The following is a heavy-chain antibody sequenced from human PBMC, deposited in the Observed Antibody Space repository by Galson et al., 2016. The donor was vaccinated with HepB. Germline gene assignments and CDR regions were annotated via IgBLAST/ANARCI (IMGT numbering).Heavy chain of an antibody. CDR3: AKGRERYYYDSTAFDY. V-gene: IGHV3-30*18. Sequence: SLRLSCAASGFTFSSYGMHWVRQAPGKGLEWVAGISYDENHNVQADSVKGRFTISRDNATNTLFLQMNSLRPQDTAVYFCAKGRERYYYDSTAFDYWGQGTVVTV. J-gene: IGHJ4*02. D-gene: IGHD3-22*01. CDR1: GFTFSSYG. CDR2: ISYDENHN.